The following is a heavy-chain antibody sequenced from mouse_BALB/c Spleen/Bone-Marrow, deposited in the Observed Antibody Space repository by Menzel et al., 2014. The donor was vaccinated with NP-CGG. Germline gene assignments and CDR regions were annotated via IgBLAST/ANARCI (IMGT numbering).Heavy chain of an antibody. D-gene: IGHD1-1*01. Sequence: EVKVEESGGGLVQPGGSLRLSCAASGFDFSRYWMSWVRLAPGKGLEWIGEINPDSSTINYTPSRKDKFIISRDNAKNTLYLQMSKVRSEDTALYYCARLSYYGRFAYWGQGTLVTVSP. CDR1: GFDFSRYW. J-gene: IGHJ3*01. CDR3: ARLSYYGRFAY. CDR2: INPDSSTI. V-gene: IGHV4-1*02.